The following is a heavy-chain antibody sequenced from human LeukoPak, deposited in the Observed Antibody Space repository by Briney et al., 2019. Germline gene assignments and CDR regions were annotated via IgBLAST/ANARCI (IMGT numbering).Heavy chain of an antibody. Sequence: GGSLRLSCAASGFTFTSYSLTWVRQAPGKGLEWVSSISSSSSSIYYADSVNGRFTISRDNAKNSLYLQMNSLRAEDTAVYYCARDLTYRYFHLWGRGTLVAVSS. J-gene: IGHJ2*01. V-gene: IGHV3-21*01. CDR2: ISSSSSSI. CDR3: ARDLTYRYFHL. CDR1: GFTFTSYS. D-gene: IGHD3-16*02.